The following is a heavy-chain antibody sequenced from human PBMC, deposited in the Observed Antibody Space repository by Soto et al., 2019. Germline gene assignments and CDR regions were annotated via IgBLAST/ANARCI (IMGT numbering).Heavy chain of an antibody. CDR3: AKALGGDYCRSTSCYYYYGMDV. D-gene: IGHD2-2*01. Sequence: GGSLRLSCAASGFTFDDYAMHWVRQAPGKGLEWVSIISWDGGSNYYADSVKGRFTISRDNSKNSLYLQMNSLRAEDTALFSCAKALGGDYCRSTSCYYYYGMDVWGQGTTVTVSS. J-gene: IGHJ6*02. CDR1: GFTFDDYA. V-gene: IGHV3-43D*03. CDR2: ISWDGGSN.